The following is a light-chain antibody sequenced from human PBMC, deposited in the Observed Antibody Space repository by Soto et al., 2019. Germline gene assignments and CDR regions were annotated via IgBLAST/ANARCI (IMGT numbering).Light chain of an antibody. Sequence: QSVLTQPTSVSGAPGQRVTISCTGSSSNIGAGYDVHWYQQVPGTAPKLLISVNNKRPSGVPDRFSDSKSGTSASLAITGLQAEDEADYYCQSYDRSLSAVVFGGGTQLTGL. J-gene: IGLJ2*01. CDR1: SSNIGAGYD. CDR2: VNN. V-gene: IGLV1-40*01. CDR3: QSYDRSLSAVV.